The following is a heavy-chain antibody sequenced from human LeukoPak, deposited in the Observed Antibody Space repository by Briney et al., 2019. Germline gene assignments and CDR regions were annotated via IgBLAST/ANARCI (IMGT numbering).Heavy chain of an antibody. CDR1: EFIVSRNY. CDR3: ASAGSGLY. CDR2: ISSSSSTI. Sequence: PGGSLRLSCAASEFIVSRNYMNWVRQAPGKGLEWVSYISSSSSTIYYADSVKGRFTISRDNAKNSLYLQMNSLRDEDTAVYYCASAGSGLYWGQGTLVTVSS. J-gene: IGHJ4*02. V-gene: IGHV3-48*02. D-gene: IGHD6-19*01.